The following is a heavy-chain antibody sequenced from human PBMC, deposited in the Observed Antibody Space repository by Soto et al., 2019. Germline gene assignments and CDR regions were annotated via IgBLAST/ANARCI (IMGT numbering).Heavy chain of an antibody. Sequence: GGSLRLSCTTSGFTFNTYGMHWVRQAPGKGLEWVAIIWYDGSNKYYADSVKGRFTISRDNSRNTLYLQMNSLRAEDTAVYYCARGGYCSGGSCLGMDVWGQGTTVTVSS. CDR2: IWYDGSNK. V-gene: IGHV3-33*08. J-gene: IGHJ6*02. CDR3: ARGGYCSGGSCLGMDV. CDR1: GFTFNTYG. D-gene: IGHD2-15*01.